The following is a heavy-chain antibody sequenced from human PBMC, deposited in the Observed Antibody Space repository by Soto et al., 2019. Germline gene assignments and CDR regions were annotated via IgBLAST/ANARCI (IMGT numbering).Heavy chain of an antibody. J-gene: IGHJ6*03. D-gene: IGHD2-2*01. CDR3: ATYQLPSYYYYMDV. CDR1: GFTFSSYA. CDR2: ISGSGGST. V-gene: IGHV3-23*01. Sequence: GGSLRLSCAASGFTFSSYAMSWVRQAPGKGLEWVSAISGSGGSTYYADSVKGRFTISRDNSKNTLYLQMNSLRAEDTAVYYCATYQLPSYYYYMDVWGKGTTVTVSS.